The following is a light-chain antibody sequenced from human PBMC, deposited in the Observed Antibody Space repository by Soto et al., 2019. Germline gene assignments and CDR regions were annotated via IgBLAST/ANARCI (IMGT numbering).Light chain of an antibody. V-gene: IGLV2-14*01. CDR3: SSYTSSSTPIV. Sequence: QSALTQPASVSGSPGQSITISCTGTSSDVGGYNYVSWYQQHPGKAPKLMIYEVSNRPSGVSNRFSGSKSGNTASLTISGLQAEGEADYYCSSYTSSSTPIVFGTGTKFTVL. J-gene: IGLJ1*01. CDR2: EVS. CDR1: SSDVGGYNY.